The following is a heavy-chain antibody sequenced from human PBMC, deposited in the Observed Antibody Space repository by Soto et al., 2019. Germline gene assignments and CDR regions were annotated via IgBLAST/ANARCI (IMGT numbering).Heavy chain of an antibody. CDR1: GFSLSPSGVG. J-gene: IGHJ6*02. CDR3: AHVLVVVANYGMDV. CDR2: IYWDDDK. Sequence: SGPTLVNPTQTLTLTCTFSGFSLSPSGVGVGWIRQPPGKALEWLALIYWDDDKRYSPSLTSRLTITKHTSKSQVVLTMTNMEPVDTVTFYCAHVLVVVANYGMDVWGQGTTVTVSS. D-gene: IGHD2-15*01. V-gene: IGHV2-5*02.